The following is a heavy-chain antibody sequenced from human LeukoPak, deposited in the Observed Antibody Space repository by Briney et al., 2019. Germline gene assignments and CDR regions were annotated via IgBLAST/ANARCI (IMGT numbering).Heavy chain of an antibody. CDR2: ISYDGSNK. CDR1: GFTFSSYA. Sequence: PGGSLRLSCAASGFTFSSYAMHWVRQAPGKGLEWVAVISYDGSNKYYADSVKGRFTISRDNSKNTLYLQMNSLRAEDTAVYYCAKGGDTYYYYYGMDVWGQGTTVTVSS. V-gene: IGHV3-30-3*01. D-gene: IGHD5-18*01. J-gene: IGHJ6*02. CDR3: AKGGDTYYYYYGMDV.